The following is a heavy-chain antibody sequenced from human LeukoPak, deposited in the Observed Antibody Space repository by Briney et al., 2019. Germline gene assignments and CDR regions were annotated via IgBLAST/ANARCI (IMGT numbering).Heavy chain of an antibody. V-gene: IGHV5-51*01. CDR1: GYSFTTSW. J-gene: IGHJ3*02. CDR2: IYPGDSDT. D-gene: IGHD2-15*01. Sequence: GESLQISCQGSGYSFTTSWIGWVRHMPGKGLEWMGIIYPGDSDTRYSPSFEGQVTISADKSISTAYLQWNSLKASDTAMYYCARKPGRAFDIWGQGTMVTVSS. CDR3: ARKPGRAFDI.